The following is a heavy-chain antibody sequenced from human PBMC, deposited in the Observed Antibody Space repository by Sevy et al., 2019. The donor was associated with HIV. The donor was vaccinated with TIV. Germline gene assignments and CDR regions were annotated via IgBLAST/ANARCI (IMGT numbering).Heavy chain of an antibody. Sequence: GGSLRLSCAASGFTLSSYAMHWVRQAPGKGLEWVAVISYDGSNKYYADSVKGRFTISRDNSKNTLYLQMNSLRAEDTAVYYCARERRSSLDGFDYWGQGSLVTVSS. CDR3: ARERRSSLDGFDY. V-gene: IGHV3-30-3*01. D-gene: IGHD6-13*01. CDR1: GFTLSSYA. J-gene: IGHJ4*02. CDR2: ISYDGSNK.